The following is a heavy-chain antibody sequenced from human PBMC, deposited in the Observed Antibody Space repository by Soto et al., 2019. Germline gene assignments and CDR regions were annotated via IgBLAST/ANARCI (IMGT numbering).Heavy chain of an antibody. J-gene: IGHJ6*03. CDR1: GGSISSSRYH. Sequence: QLQLQESGPGLVKASETLSLTCTVSGGSISSSRYHWGWIRQSPGKGLECLGTIYFTGKTYNNPSLKSPINMYVDTSKNQFSLNLSSVTAADTAIYYCARLDYSILGSNYYYYIDVWGRGTAVTVSS. CDR2: IYFTGKT. D-gene: IGHD4-4*01. CDR3: ARLDYSILGSNYYYYIDV. V-gene: IGHV4-39*01.